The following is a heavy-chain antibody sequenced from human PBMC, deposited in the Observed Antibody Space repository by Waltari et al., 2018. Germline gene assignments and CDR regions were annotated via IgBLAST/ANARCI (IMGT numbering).Heavy chain of an antibody. J-gene: IGHJ4*02. Sequence: QVQLVQSGAEVKKPGASVKVSCQASGYTFTGSDMYSVRQAPGQGLEWMGWINPNSGGTNYAQKFQGRVTMTRDTSISTAYMELSRLRSDDTAVYYCARDSSGYHFDYWGQGTLVTVSS. CDR2: INPNSGGT. V-gene: IGHV1-2*02. D-gene: IGHD3-22*01. CDR3: ARDSSGYHFDY. CDR1: GYTFTGSD.